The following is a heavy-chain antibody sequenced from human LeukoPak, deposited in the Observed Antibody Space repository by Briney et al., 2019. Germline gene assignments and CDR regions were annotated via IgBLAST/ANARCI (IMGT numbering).Heavy chain of an antibody. Sequence: GGSLRLSCAVSGFTFSDYSMTWIRQAPGKGLEWVSYISSAARTTYYADSVKGRFTISRDNAKNSLYLQMNSLRPEDTAVYYCARDLRLTTIEVGPLDYWGQGSLVTVSS. CDR2: ISSAARTT. CDR3: ARDLRLTTIEVGPLDY. D-gene: IGHD2-21*01. CDR1: GFTFSDYS. J-gene: IGHJ4*02. V-gene: IGHV3-11*01.